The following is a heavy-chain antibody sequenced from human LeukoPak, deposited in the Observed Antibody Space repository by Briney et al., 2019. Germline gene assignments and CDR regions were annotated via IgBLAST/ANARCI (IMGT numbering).Heavy chain of an antibody. CDR3: ARGMNYYDSSGGV. Sequence: PSDTLSLTCALYGGSFSGYYWSWIRQPPGKGLEGIAEITHSGSTNYHPSIKGRVTLSVDTSKNQFSLKLSPVTAADPAVYYCARGMNYYDSSGGVWGQGTTVTVSS. D-gene: IGHD3-22*01. J-gene: IGHJ6*02. V-gene: IGHV4-34*01. CDR2: ITHSGST. CDR1: GGSFSGYY.